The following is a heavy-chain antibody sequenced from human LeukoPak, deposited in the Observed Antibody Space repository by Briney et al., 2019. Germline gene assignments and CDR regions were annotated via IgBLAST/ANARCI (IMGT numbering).Heavy chain of an antibody. D-gene: IGHD6-19*01. Sequence: GASVKVSCKASGYTFTSYYMHWVRQAPGQGLEWMGIINPSGGSTSYAQKFQGRVTMTRDMSTSTVYMELSSLRSEDTAVYYCARPSHSSGSEYYFDYWGQGTLVTVSS. CDR2: INPSGGST. CDR1: GYTFTSYY. V-gene: IGHV1-46*01. CDR3: ARPSHSSGSEYYFDY. J-gene: IGHJ4*02.